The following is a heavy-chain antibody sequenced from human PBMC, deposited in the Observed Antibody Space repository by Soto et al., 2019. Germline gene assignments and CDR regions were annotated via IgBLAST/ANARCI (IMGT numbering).Heavy chain of an antibody. CDR1: GFTFSSYA. CDR2: ISGSGGST. CDR3: AKVRGTIFGVVINLMPRWYFDY. J-gene: IGHJ4*02. D-gene: IGHD3-3*01. V-gene: IGHV3-23*01. Sequence: VQLLESGGGLVQPGGSLRLSCAASGFTFSSYAMSWVRQAPGKGLEWVSAISGSGGSTYYADSVKGRFTISRDNSKNTLYLQMNSLRAEDTAVYYCAKVRGTIFGVVINLMPRWYFDYWGQGTLVTVSS.